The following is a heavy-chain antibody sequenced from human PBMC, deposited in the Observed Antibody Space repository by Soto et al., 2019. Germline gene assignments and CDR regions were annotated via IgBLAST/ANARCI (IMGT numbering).Heavy chain of an antibody. J-gene: IGHJ4*01. V-gene: IGHV1-3*01. CDR2: INVGDRYT. Sequence: GSMKVSRKAFGYTFTKYSIHWGRQAPGQKPENMGWINVGDRYTKYSQTFQGRVTITRDTSASTAYMELSSLRSEDTAVYYCARGPAGYYDSVGYFPYYFDYWAQETLVTVSS. D-gene: IGHD3-22*01. CDR1: GYTFTKYS. CDR3: ARGPAGYYDSVGYFPYYFDY.